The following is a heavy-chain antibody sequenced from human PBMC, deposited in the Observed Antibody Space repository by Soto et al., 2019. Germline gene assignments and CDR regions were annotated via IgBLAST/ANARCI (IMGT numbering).Heavy chain of an antibody. CDR1: GGLLSSYA. CDR2: SIPTFGTT. CDR3: ARGINDYYDGTGPSWDDAFDI. V-gene: IGHV1-69*06. Sequence: QVQLVQSGAEVKRPGSSVKVSCKTSGGLLSSYAISWVRQAPGQGLEWMGGSIPTFGTTVYAQNFQGRVSMTADRCTGTAYLELRGLRSQDTAVYYCARGINDYYDGTGPSWDDAFDIWGQGTMVTVSS. J-gene: IGHJ3*02. D-gene: IGHD3-22*01.